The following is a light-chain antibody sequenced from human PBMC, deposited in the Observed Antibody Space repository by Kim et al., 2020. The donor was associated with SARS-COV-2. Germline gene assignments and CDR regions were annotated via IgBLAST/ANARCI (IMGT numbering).Light chain of an antibody. CDR1: HGITNS. J-gene: IGKJ3*01. CDR2: AAS. V-gene: IGKV1-27*01. Sequence: ASVGDRVTITCRASHGITNSLAWYQQKAGKVPKLLIYAASTLQSGVPSRFSGSGSGTDFTLTISSLQPEDVATYYCQKYSGALFTFGPGTKVDIK. CDR3: QKYSGALFT.